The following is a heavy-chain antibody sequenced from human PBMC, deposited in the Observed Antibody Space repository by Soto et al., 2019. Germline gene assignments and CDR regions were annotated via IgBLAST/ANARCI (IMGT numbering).Heavy chain of an antibody. CDR1: GGALCSYY. J-gene: IGHJ6*01. Sequence: LSXTCTCSGGALCSYYFSWIRQPPGKELEWIGYVFYTGRANYNASLKSRVSISLDTSNYQFSLKLSSVTASDTAVYYCARDGDGRMSTNPHFYNGIDVWGPGTTVTVSS. V-gene: IGHV4-59*01. CDR2: VFYTGRA. D-gene: IGHD2-21*02. CDR3: ARDGDGRMSTNPHFYNGIDV.